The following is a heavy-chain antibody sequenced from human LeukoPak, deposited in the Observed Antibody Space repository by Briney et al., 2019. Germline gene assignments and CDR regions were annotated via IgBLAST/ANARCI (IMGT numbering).Heavy chain of an antibody. CDR2: IYYSGNT. CDR3: ARANPIGGSGSFRGGLSFFDY. D-gene: IGHD3-10*01. J-gene: IGHJ4*02. V-gene: IGHV4-30-4*07. Sequence: SQTLSLTCAVSGVSISIGGYCWSCIRQPPGQGLELIGYIYYSGNTYYNPSLKSRVTISVDTSKNQFSLKLSCVTAANTAVYYSARANPIGGSGSFRGGLSFFDYWGQGTLVTVSS. CDR1: GVSISIGGYC.